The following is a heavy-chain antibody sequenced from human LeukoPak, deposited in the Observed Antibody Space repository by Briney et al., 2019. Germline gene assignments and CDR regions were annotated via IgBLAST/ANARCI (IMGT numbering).Heavy chain of an antibody. V-gene: IGHV4-59*12. CDR1: GGSISSYY. J-gene: IGHJ4*02. Sequence: SETLSLTCTVSGGSISSYYWSWIRQPPGKGLEWIGYIYYSGSTYYNPSLESRVTVSLDRSKNQFSLKLSSVTAADTAVYYCSTSRDGYNYFDYWGQGTLVTVSS. CDR3: STSRDGYNYFDY. D-gene: IGHD5-24*01. CDR2: IYYSGST.